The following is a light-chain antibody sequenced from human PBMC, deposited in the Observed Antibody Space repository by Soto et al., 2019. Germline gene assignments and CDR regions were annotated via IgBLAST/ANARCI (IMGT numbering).Light chain of an antibody. CDR3: QQYGRSPWT. CDR2: GAS. CDR1: QSVSSNF. J-gene: IGKJ1*01. Sequence: EIVLTQSPGTLSLSPGERATLSCRASQSVSSNFLAWYQEKPGQAPRLLIYGASSRATGIPDRFSGSGSGTEFTLTISRLEPEDFAVYYCQQYGRSPWTFGQGTKVDIK. V-gene: IGKV3-20*01.